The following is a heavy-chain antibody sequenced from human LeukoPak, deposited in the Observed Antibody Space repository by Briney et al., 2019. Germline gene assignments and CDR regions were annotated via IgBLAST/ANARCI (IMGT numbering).Heavy chain of an antibody. CDR2: INPNGGGT. V-gene: IGHV1-2*06. J-gene: IGHJ4*02. Sequence: ASVKVSCKASGYTFTGYYMHWVRQAPGQGLEWMGRINPNGGGTNYAQKFQGRVTMTRDTSISTAYMELSSLRSEDTAVYYCARRGFLYSSGWYGGIDYWGQGTLVTVSS. CDR3: ARRGFLYSSGWYGGIDY. D-gene: IGHD6-19*01. CDR1: GYTFTGYY.